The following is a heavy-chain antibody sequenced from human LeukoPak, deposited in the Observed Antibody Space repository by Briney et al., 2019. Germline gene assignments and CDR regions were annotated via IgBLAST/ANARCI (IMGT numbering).Heavy chain of an antibody. CDR1: GYTFSSYA. CDR3: ARGSQALRGYSGYANWFDP. V-gene: IGHV1-3*01. Sequence: ASVKVSCKASGYTFSSYAIHWVRQAPGQRLEWMGWINAGSGNTKYSEEFQGRVTITRDTSASTAYMELRSLRSDDTAVYYCARGSQALRGYSGYANWFDPWGQGTLVTVSS. D-gene: IGHD5-12*01. J-gene: IGHJ5*02. CDR2: INAGSGNT.